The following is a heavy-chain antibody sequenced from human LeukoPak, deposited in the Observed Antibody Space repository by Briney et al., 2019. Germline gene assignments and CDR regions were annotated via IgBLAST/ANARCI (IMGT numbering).Heavy chain of an antibody. V-gene: IGHV1-69*05. Sequence: SVKVSCKASGGTFSSYAISWVRQAPGQGLEWMGGIIPIFGTANYAQKFQGRVTITTDESTSTAYMELSSLRSEDTAVYYCARDGAAAGPGAFDIWGQGTMVTVSS. J-gene: IGHJ3*02. CDR1: GGTFSSYA. D-gene: IGHD6-13*01. CDR3: ARDGAAAGPGAFDI. CDR2: IIPIFGTA.